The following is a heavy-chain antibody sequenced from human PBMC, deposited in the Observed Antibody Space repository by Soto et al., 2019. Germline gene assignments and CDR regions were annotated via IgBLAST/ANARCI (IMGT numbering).Heavy chain of an antibody. Sequence: EVQLVESGGGLLQPGGSLRVPFAALGLTLSANISHWAPKPQGRGLEWFSYISGSGGTIYYADSVKGRFTISRDNAKNSLSVQMNSLRDEDTAVYFCARETGLRSSGWSYYFDFWGQGTRVTVSS. D-gene: IGHD6-19*01. CDR1: GLTLSANI. CDR2: ISGSGGTI. CDR3: ARETGLRSSGWSYYFDF. V-gene: IGHV3-48*02. J-gene: IGHJ4*02.